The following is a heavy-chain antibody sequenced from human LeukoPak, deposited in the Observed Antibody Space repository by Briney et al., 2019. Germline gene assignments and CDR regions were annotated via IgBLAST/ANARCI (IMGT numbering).Heavy chain of an antibody. CDR3: AREMERDYGSGTFFDL. V-gene: IGHV3-11*01. D-gene: IGHD3-10*01. Sequence: GGSLRLSCAASEFVFSDYYMSWIRQAPGKGLERVSYISDSGSTIYYADSVKGRFTISRDNVKNSLYLQMNGLRAEDTAVYYCAREMERDYGSGTFFDLWGQGNMVTVSS. CDR1: EFVFSDYY. J-gene: IGHJ4*02. CDR2: ISDSGSTI.